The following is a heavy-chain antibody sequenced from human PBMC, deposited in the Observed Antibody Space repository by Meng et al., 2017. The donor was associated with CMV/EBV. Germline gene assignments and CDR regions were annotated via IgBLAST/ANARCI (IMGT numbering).Heavy chain of an antibody. CDR3: ARDHVRAGYYYYGMDV. V-gene: IGHV3-66*02. J-gene: IGHJ6*02. Sequence: ESLKISCAASGFTVSSNYMSWVRQAPGKGLEWVSVIYSGGSTYYADSVKGRFTISRDNSKNTLYLQMNSLRAEDTAVYYCARDHVRAGYYYYGMDVWGQGTTVTVSS. D-gene: IGHD1-14*01. CDR1: GFTVSSNY. CDR2: IYSGGST.